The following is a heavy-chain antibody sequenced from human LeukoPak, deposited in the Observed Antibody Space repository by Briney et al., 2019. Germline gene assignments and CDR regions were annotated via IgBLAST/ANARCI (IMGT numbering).Heavy chain of an antibody. V-gene: IGHV3-30*18. CDR3: AKGRLPIYVLRYFDWSFDY. J-gene: IGHJ4*02. CDR2: ISYDGSNK. D-gene: IGHD3-9*01. CDR1: GFTFSSYG. Sequence: GSLRRSCAASGFTFSSYGMHWVRQAPGKGLEWVAVISYDGSNKYYADSVKGRFTISRDNSKNTLYLQMNSLRAEDTAVYYCAKGRLPIYVLRYFDWSFDYWGQGTLVTVSS.